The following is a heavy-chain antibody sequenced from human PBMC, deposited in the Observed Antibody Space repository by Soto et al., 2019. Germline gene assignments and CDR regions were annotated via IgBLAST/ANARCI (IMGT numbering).Heavy chain of an antibody. V-gene: IGHV3-23*01. D-gene: IGHD2-15*01. CDR3: AKGFSTPESFDY. CDR1: GFTFNSYA. Sequence: GGSLRLSCSASGFTFNSYAMSWVRQAPGKGLEWVSAISGSGGSTYYADSVKGRFTISRDNSKNTLYLQMNSLRAEDTAVYYCAKGFSTPESFDYWGQGTLVTVSS. J-gene: IGHJ4*02. CDR2: ISGSGGST.